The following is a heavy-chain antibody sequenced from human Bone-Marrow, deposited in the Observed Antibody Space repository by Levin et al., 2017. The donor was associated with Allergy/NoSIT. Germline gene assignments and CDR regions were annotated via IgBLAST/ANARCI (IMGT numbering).Heavy chain of an antibody. CDR1: GYSISNGYY. CDR3: ARCPGSWQRRKLDNWFDP. CDR2: FYHSGNT. V-gene: IGHV4-38-2*01. Sequence: ASETLSLTCAVSGYSISNGYYWGWIRQPPGKGLEWIGSFYHSGNTYYNPSLQSRVTISVDTSKNQFSLNLNSMTAADTAVYYCARCPGSWQRRKLDNWFDPWGQGTLVTVSS. J-gene: IGHJ5*02. D-gene: IGHD6-13*01.